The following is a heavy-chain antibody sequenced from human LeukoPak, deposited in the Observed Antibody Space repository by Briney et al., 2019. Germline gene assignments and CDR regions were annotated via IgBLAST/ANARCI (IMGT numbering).Heavy chain of an antibody. CDR1: GYTFTGYY. V-gene: IGHV1-2*02. J-gene: IGHJ3*02. D-gene: IGHD3-10*01. CDR3: ARGAHGSGWEAFDI. Sequence: ASVKVSCKASGYTFTGYYMHWVRQAPGQGLEWMGWINPNSGGTNYEQNFQGRVTMTRDTSISTAYMELSRLRSDDTAVYYCARGAHGSGWEAFDIWGQGTMVTVSS. CDR2: INPNSGGT.